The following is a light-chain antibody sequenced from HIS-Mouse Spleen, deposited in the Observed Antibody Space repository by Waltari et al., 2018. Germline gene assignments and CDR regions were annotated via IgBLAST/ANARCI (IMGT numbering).Light chain of an antibody. CDR1: SSDVGCSNS. CDR3: SSYAGSNNFDVV. V-gene: IGLV2-8*01. J-gene: IGLJ2*01. Sequence: QSALTQPPSASGSPGQSVTISCTGTSSDVGCSNSVSWYQQHPGKAPKLMIYEVSKRPSGVPDRFSGSKSGNTASLTVSGLQAEDEADYYCSSYAGSNNFDVVFGGGTKLTVL. CDR2: EVS.